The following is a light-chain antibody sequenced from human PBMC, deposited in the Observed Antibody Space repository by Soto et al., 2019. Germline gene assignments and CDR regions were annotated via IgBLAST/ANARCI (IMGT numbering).Light chain of an antibody. CDR1: QSVSSSY. J-gene: IGKJ1*01. CDR2: DAS. V-gene: IGKV3-15*01. Sequence: EIVLTHSPGTLSLSPWEIATLSCRASQSVSSSYLAWYQQKPGQAPRLLIYDASTRATGIPARFSGSGSGTEFTLTISSLQSADFAVYYCQQYSNWPWTFGQGTKVDIK. CDR3: QQYSNWPWT.